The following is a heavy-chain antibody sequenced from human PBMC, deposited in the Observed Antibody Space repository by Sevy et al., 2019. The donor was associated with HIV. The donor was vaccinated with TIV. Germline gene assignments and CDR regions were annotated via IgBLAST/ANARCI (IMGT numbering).Heavy chain of an antibody. Sequence: GGSLRLSCAASGFTFSSYVMHWVRQAPGKGLEWVALIWYDGTIKYYADSVKGRFTISRDNSKDTLFLQMNSLTPDDTAVYYCARPRANYVDHYFFYAMDVWGQGTTVTVSS. CDR1: GFTFSSYV. J-gene: IGHJ6*02. CDR2: IWYDGTIK. CDR3: ARPRANYVDHYFFYAMDV. D-gene: IGHD4-17*01. V-gene: IGHV3-33*08.